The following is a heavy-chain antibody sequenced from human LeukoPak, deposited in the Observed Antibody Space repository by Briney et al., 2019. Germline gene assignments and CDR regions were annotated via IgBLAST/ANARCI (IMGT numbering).Heavy chain of an antibody. CDR2: INPNNGDT. Sequence: ASVKVPCKASGYTFTGYYMHWVRQAPGQGLEWMGWINPNNGDTNYAQKFQGRVTMTRDTSISTAYMELSRLRSDDTAVYYCARKRGVGVDTNAFDMWGQGTMVTVSS. CDR1: GYTFTGYY. D-gene: IGHD3-3*01. J-gene: IGHJ3*02. V-gene: IGHV1-2*02. CDR3: ARKRGVGVDTNAFDM.